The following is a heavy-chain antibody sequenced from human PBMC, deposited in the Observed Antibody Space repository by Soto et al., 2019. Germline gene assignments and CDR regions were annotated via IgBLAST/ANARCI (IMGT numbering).Heavy chain of an antibody. CDR2: IYYSGIS. J-gene: IGHJ4*02. CDR1: GASISSGGYY. D-gene: IGHD5-18*01. CDR3: ARTEWIQLWFDY. Sequence: QVQLLESGPGLVKPSQTLSLICNVSGASISSGGYYWSWIRQRPGGGLEWLGFIYYSGISHYNPSLKSRATISVDTSKNPFSLKLISVTAADTAVYYFARTEWIQLWFDYWGQGALVTVS. V-gene: IGHV4-31*03.